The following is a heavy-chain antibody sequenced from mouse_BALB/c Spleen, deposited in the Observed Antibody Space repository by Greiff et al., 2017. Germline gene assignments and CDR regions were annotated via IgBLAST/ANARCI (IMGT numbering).Heavy chain of an antibody. CDR1: GFNITDTY. CDR2: IDPANGNT. CDR3: APDYKYDAGYYYAMDY. D-gene: IGHD2-14*01. V-gene: IGHV14-3*02. Sequence: VQLQQSGAELVKPGASVKLSCTASGFNITDTYMHWVQQRPEQGLEWIGRIDPANGNTKYDPKFQGKATITAATSTNTAYLQLSSLTSEDTAVYYCAPDYKYDAGYYYAMDYWGQGTSVTVSS. J-gene: IGHJ4*01.